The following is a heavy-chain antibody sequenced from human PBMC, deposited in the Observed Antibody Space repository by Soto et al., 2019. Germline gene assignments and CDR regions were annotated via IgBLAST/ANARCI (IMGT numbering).Heavy chain of an antibody. CDR1: GFSLSTYY. CDR2: IYYSGST. Sequence: PSETLSLTCTAFGFSLSTYYCSSIRPPPRKGLECIRSIYYSGSTKYNPSLKTRDTISAHTSKTQSSLQLSSVTAADTAVYYCAHRVYYYYMDVWGKGTTVTVSS. V-gene: IGHV4-59*01. J-gene: IGHJ6*03. CDR3: AHRVYYYYMDV.